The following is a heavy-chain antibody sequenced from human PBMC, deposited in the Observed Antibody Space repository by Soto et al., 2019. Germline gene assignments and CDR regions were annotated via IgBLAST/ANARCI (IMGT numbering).Heavy chain of an antibody. CDR3: ARDLPMDFDWLFRGFDY. D-gene: IGHD3-9*01. CDR1: GFTFSSYA. Sequence: GGSLRLSCAASGFTFSSYAMHWVRQAPGKGLEWVAVISYDGSNKYYADSVKGRFTISRDNSKNTLYLQMNSLRAEDTAVYYCARDLPMDFDWLFRGFDYWGQGTLVTVSS. J-gene: IGHJ4*02. CDR2: ISYDGSNK. V-gene: IGHV3-30-3*01.